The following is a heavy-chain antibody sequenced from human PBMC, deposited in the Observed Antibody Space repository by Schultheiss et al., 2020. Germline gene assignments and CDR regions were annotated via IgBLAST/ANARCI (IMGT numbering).Heavy chain of an antibody. V-gene: IGHV1-69*01. CDR1: VGTFSSYA. D-gene: IGHD6-19*01. Sequence: VSCKASVGTFSSYAISWVRQAPGQGLEWMGGIIPIFGTANYAQKFQGRVTITADESTSTAYMELSSLRSEDTAVYYCARPPLRGYSSGWYLDWGQGTLVTVSS. J-gene: IGHJ4*02. CDR3: ARPPLRGYSSGWYLD. CDR2: IIPIFGTA.